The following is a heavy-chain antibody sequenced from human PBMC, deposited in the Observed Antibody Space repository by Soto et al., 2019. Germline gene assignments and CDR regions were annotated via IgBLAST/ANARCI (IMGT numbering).Heavy chain of an antibody. D-gene: IGHD5-12*01. CDR3: ARHERYSGYEYYFDY. CDR1: GGSISSYY. J-gene: IGHJ4*02. Sequence: SETLSLTCTVSGGSISSYYWSWIRQPPGKGLEWIGYIYYSGSTNYNPSLKSRVTISVDTSRNQFSLKLSSVTAADTAVYYCARHERYSGYEYYFDYWGQGTLVTVSS. V-gene: IGHV4-59*08. CDR2: IYYSGST.